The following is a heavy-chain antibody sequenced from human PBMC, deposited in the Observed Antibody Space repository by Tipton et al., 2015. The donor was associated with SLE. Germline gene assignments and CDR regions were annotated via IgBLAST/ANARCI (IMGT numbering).Heavy chain of an antibody. J-gene: IGHJ4*02. CDR3: AKAVAIAVGPLFDY. Sequence: GSLRLSCAASGFTVSSNYMSWVRQAPGKGLEWVSVIYSGGSTYYADSVKGRFTISRDNSKNTLYLQMNSLRAEDTAVYYCAKAVAIAVGPLFDYWGQGTLVTVSS. V-gene: IGHV3-53*01. CDR1: GFTVSSNY. D-gene: IGHD6-19*01. CDR2: IYSGGST.